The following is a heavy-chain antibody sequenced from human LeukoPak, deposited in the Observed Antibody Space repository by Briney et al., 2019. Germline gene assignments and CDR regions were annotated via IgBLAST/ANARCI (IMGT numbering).Heavy chain of an antibody. CDR2: ISNSGSII. J-gene: IGHJ5*02. Sequence: PGGSLRLSCAASGFTFSDYYMSWIRQAPGKGLEGVSYISNSGSIIYYADSVKGRFTISRDNAKNSLFLQMNSLRAEDTAVYYCATDLIHYYASGAKTWGQGTLVTVSS. CDR1: GFTFSDYY. D-gene: IGHD3-10*01. V-gene: IGHV3-11*04. CDR3: ATDLIHYYASGAKT.